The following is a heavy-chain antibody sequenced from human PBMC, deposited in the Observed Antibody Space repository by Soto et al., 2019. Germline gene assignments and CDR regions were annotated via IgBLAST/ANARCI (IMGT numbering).Heavy chain of an antibody. CDR2: IWYDGRSK. CDR3: GRVDRYYGMDV. Sequence: QVQLVESGGGVVQPGRSLRLSCAASGFTFSNYGLHWVRQAPGKGLEWVADIWYDGRSKNYGDSVKGRFTISRDNSKNTLYLEMNSLRAEDSAVYYCGRVDRYYGMDVWGQGTTVTVSS. CDR1: GFTFSNYG. V-gene: IGHV3-33*01. J-gene: IGHJ6*02.